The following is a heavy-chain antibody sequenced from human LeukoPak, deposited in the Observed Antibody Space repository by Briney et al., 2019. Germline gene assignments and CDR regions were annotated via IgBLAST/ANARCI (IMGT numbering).Heavy chain of an antibody. V-gene: IGHV1-2*04. Sequence: ASVKVSCKASGYTFTGYYMHWVRQAPGQGLEWMGWINPNSGGTNYAQKFQGWVTMTRDTSISTAYMELSRLRSDDTAMYYCARQGGSGYCSGGSCRPMKNYYYYYGMDVWGKGTTVTVSS. CDR2: INPNSGGT. CDR3: ARQGGSGYCSGGSCRPMKNYYYYYGMDV. J-gene: IGHJ6*04. CDR1: GYTFTGYY. D-gene: IGHD2-15*01.